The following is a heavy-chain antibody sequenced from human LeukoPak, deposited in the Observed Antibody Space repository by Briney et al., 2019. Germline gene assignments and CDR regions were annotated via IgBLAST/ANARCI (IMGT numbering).Heavy chain of an antibody. CDR1: GYSFTSYW. D-gene: IGHD6-13*01. CDR3: ARHPPTGMFIAAAVTRCY. CDR2: IDPSDSYT. Sequence: GESLKISCKSSGYSFTSYWISWVRQMPGKGLEWMGRIDPSDSYTNYSPSFQGHVTISADKSISTAYLQWSSLKASDTAMYYCARHPPTGMFIAAAVTRCYWGQGTLVTVSS. V-gene: IGHV5-10-1*01. J-gene: IGHJ4*02.